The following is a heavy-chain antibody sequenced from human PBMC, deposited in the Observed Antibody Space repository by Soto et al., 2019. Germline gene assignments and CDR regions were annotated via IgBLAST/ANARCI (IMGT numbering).Heavy chain of an antibody. CDR2: ISAYNGNT. V-gene: IGHV1-18*04. Sequence: QVQLVQSGAEVKKPGASVKVSCKASGYTFTSYGISWVRQAPGQGLEWMGWISAYNGNTNYAQKLQGRVTMTTDTPTSTDYMELRSLRSDDTAVYYCARESRLGYYDSSGYRFYYYYCMDVWGQGTTVTVSS. J-gene: IGHJ6*02. CDR3: ARESRLGYYDSSGYRFYYYYCMDV. CDR1: GYTFTSYG. D-gene: IGHD3-22*01.